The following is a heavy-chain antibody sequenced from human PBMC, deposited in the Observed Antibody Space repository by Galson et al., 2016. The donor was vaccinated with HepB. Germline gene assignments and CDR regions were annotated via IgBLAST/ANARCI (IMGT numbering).Heavy chain of an antibody. CDR2: ISGYNGNA. Sequence: SVKVSCKASGYTFTSYGITWVRQAPGQGLEWMGWISGYNGNAKYALKLQGRVTMTTDTSTSTAYMELRSLTSDDTAVYFCARDLSGWYDYDYWGQGTLVTVSS. V-gene: IGHV1-18*01. CDR1: GYTFTSYG. D-gene: IGHD6-19*01. CDR3: ARDLSGWYDYDY. J-gene: IGHJ4*02.